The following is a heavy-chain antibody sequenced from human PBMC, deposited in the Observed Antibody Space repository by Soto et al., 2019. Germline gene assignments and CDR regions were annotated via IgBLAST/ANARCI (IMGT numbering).Heavy chain of an antibody. CDR1: GFTFSGYA. D-gene: IGHD2-8*02. Sequence: EVQLLESGGGLVQPGGSLRLSCAASGFTFSGYAMSWVRQVPGKGLEWVSGIDGSGRNTYYADSVKGRFTISRDKFKSRLSVHIDDARVEHTALYYCAKAGGSACSGGICYFQAADYWGQGTLGSLSS. CDR3: AKAGGSACSGGICYFQAADY. CDR2: IDGSGRNT. J-gene: IGHJ4*02. V-gene: IGHV3-23*01.